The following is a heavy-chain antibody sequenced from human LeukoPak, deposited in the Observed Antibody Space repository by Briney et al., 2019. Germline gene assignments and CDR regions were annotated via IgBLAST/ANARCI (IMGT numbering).Heavy chain of an antibody. CDR3: ARGRHSGYPNRGRYFDY. J-gene: IGHJ4*02. CDR1: GGSFSSYY. CDR2: IYYSGST. V-gene: IGHV4-59*12. D-gene: IGHD5-12*01. Sequence: SETLSLTCAVYGGSFSSYYWSWIRQPPGKGLEWIGYIYYSGSTNYNPSLKSRVTISVDTSKNQFSLKLSSVTAADTAVYYCARGRHSGYPNRGRYFDYWGQGTLVTVSS.